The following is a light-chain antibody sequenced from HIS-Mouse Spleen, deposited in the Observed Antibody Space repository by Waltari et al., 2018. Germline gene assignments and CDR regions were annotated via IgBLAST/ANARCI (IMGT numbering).Light chain of an antibody. J-gene: IGKJ2*01. CDR3: QQYYSTPYT. V-gene: IGKV4-1*01. CDR2: WAS. Sequence: DIVMTQSPDSLAVSLGERATINSNSIQRVFYSSNNKNYLAWYQQKPGHPPKLLIYWASTRESGVPDRFSGSGSGTDFTLTISSLQAEDVAVYYCQQYYSTPYTFGQGTKLEIK. CDR1: QRVFYSSNNKNY.